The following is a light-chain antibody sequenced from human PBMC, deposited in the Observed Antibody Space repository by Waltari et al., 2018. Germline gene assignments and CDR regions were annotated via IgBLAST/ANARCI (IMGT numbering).Light chain of an antibody. J-gene: IGKJ2*01. CDR3: QQYGTSPPHT. CDR1: HTIKTY. Sequence: VLTQSPDSLSLPPGERVSLSCRASHTIKTYLAWYQHRPGQPPRLLIHGAPSRAAGIPDRFSGSGSGTDFTLTISRLEPEDVAVYYCQQYGTSPPHTFGQGTKLEIK. CDR2: GAP. V-gene: IGKV3-20*01.